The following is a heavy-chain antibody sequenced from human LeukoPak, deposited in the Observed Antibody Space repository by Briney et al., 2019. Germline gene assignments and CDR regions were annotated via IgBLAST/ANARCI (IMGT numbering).Heavy chain of an antibody. V-gene: IGHV4-31*03. CDR1: GGSVSSGGYY. D-gene: IGHD3-10*01. Sequence: PSESLSRTCTVSGGSVSSGGYYWSWIRQHPGKGLEWIGYIYYSGSTYYNPSLKSRVTISVDASKNQFSLKLTSVTAADTAVYYCVRDRELTYWGQGILVTVSS. J-gene: IGHJ4*02. CDR3: VRDRELTY. CDR2: IYYSGST.